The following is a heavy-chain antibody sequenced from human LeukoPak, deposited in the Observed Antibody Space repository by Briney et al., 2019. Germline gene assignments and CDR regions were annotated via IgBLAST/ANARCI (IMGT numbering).Heavy chain of an antibody. V-gene: IGHV4-61*01. J-gene: IGHJ3*02. Sequence: SETLSLTCSVSGGSVSSDSNYCSWIRQPPGKGLEWIGYISYSGSTDYNPSLKSRVTISVDTSKNQFSLKLSSVTAADTAVYYCARPSRSVSTAGAFDIWGQGTMVTVSS. CDR2: ISYSGST. D-gene: IGHD5/OR15-5a*01. CDR3: ARPSRSVSTAGAFDI. CDR1: GGSVSSDSNY.